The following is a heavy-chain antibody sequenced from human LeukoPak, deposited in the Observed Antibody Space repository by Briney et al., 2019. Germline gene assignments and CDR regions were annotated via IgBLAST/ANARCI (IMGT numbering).Heavy chain of an antibody. CDR1: GYTFTGYY. D-gene: IGHD2-2*02. CDR3: ARDHIVVVPAAIGVYYYYGMDV. J-gene: IGHJ6*02. CDR2: INPNSGDT. V-gene: IGHV1-2*06. Sequence: VASVKVSCKTSGYTFTGYYMHWVRQAPGQGLEWMGRINPNSGDTNYAQKFQGRVTMTGDTSITTAYMELNSLRSDDTAVYYCARDHIVVVPAAIGVYYYYGMDVWGQGTTVTVSS.